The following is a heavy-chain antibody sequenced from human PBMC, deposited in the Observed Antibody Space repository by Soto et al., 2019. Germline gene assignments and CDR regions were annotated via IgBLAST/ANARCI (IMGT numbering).Heavy chain of an antibody. CDR3: AREAWPKYFDQ. J-gene: IGHJ4*02. CDR1: GASFNTYA. V-gene: IGHV4-59*01. Sequence: QVQLQQSGPGLVRPSETLSLTCAVSGASFNTYAWTWIRQPPGKGLEWIGYIYSTGSTNYNPSLQSRVTLSIDTSKNQFSLNLTSVTAADTALYYCAREAWPKYFDQWGQGTLVTVSS. CDR2: IYSTGST.